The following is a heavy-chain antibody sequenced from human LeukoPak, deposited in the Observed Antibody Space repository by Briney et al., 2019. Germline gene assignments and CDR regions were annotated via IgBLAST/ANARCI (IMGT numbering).Heavy chain of an antibody. Sequence: SETLSLTCAVSGGSIRSSGYSWSWIRQPAGKGLEWIGYIFSSGSTNYNPSLRSRVTIAVDKSKNLFSLKLSSVTAADTAVYYCARAGGDYWNAFDIWGQGTMVTVSS. V-gene: IGHV4-61*03. D-gene: IGHD4-17*01. CDR2: IFSSGST. J-gene: IGHJ3*02. CDR1: GGSIRSSGYS. CDR3: ARAGGDYWNAFDI.